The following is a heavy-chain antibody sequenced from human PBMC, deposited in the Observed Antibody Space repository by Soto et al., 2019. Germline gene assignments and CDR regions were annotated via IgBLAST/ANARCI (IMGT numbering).Heavy chain of an antibody. CDR1: GGTFSSYA. CDR2: IIPIFGTA. D-gene: IGHD3-10*01. CDR3: ARDYYGSGSYYNQGY. Sequence: ASVKVSCKASGGTFSSYAISWVRQAPGQGLEWMGGIIPIFGTANYAQKFQGRVTITADESTSTAYMELSSLRSEDTAVYYCARDYYGSGSYYNQGYWGQGTLVTVSS. V-gene: IGHV1-69*13. J-gene: IGHJ4*02.